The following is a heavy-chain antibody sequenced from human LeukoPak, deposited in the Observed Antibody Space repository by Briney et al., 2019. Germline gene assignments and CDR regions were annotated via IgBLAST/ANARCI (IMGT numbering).Heavy chain of an antibody. D-gene: IGHD1-1*01. CDR1: GGSISSTSYY. CDR2: IYYSGST. J-gene: IGHJ5*02. Sequence: PSETLSLTCTVSGGSISSTSYYWGWIRQPPGRGLEWIGNIYYSGSTYYNPSLKSRVTISVDTSTNQCSLKLSSVTAADTAVYYCATLTTPGWFNPWGQGTLVTVSS. CDR3: ATLTTPGWFNP. V-gene: IGHV4-39*07.